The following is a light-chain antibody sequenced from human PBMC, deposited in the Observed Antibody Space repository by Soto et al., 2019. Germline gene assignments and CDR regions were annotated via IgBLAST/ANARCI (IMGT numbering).Light chain of an antibody. CDR1: QSISSW. CDR3: QQYNSYPLT. V-gene: IGKV1-5*03. J-gene: IGKJ4*01. CDR2: KAS. Sequence: DIPMTQSPSTLSASVGDRVTITCRASQSISSWLAWYQQKPGKAPNLLIYKASCLESGVPSRCSGSGSGTEFTLTISSLQPDDFATYYCQQYNSYPLTFGGGTKVEIK.